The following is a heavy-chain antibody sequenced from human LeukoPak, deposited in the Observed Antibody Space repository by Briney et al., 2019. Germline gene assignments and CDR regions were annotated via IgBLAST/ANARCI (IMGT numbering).Heavy chain of an antibody. CDR3: ARDRMWGIVVVGRVGAFDI. Sequence: GSLRLSCAASGFTFSNYWMSWVRQAPGKGLEWVANIDQNGSEKYYVDSVKGRFTISRDNAKKSLYLQMNSLRAEDTAVYYCARDRMWGIVVVGRVGAFDIWGQGTMVTVSS. CDR2: IDQNGSEK. CDR1: GFTFSNYW. D-gene: IGHD2-2*01. V-gene: IGHV3-7*01. J-gene: IGHJ3*02.